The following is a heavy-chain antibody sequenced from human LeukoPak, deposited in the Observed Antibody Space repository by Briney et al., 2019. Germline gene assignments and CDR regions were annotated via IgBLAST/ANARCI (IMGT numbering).Heavy chain of an antibody. V-gene: IGHV1-69*05. CDR1: GGTFNNYA. CDR2: IIPIFGTP. D-gene: IGHD3-3*01. Sequence: ASVKVSCKASGGTFNNYAISWVRQAPGQGLEWMGGIIPIFGTPNYAQKFQGRVTITTDESTSTAYMEMRSLRSEDSAVYYCARDSTRWGSTIFGVVINPLDYWGQGTLVTVSS. J-gene: IGHJ4*02. CDR3: ARDSTRWGSTIFGVVINPLDY.